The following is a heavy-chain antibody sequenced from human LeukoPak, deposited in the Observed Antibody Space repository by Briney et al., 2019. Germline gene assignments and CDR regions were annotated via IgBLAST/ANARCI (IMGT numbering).Heavy chain of an antibody. CDR1: GFTFSSYA. CDR3: AKIGSCGGSCYSGFDY. J-gene: IGHJ4*02. CDR2: ISGSGGST. D-gene: IGHD2-15*01. Sequence: GGSLRLSCAASGFTFSSYATSWVRQAPGKGLEWVSAISGSGGSTYYADSVKGRFTISRDNSKNTLYLQMNSLRAEDTAVYYCAKIGSCGGSCYSGFDYWGQGTLVTVSS. V-gene: IGHV3-23*01.